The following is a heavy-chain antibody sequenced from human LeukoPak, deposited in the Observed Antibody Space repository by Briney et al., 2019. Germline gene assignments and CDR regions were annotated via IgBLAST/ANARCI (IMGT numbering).Heavy chain of an antibody. CDR2: ISGSGGST. CDR1: GFTSSSYA. D-gene: IGHD3-22*01. CDR3: AEDSLFHYYDNKGLEY. V-gene: IGHV3-23*01. J-gene: IGHJ4*02. Sequence: GGSLRLSCAASGFTSSSYAMSWVRQAPGKGLEWVSAISGSGGSTHYADSVKGRFTISRDNSKNTLYLQMNSLRAEDTAVYYCAEDSLFHYYDNKGLEYWGQGTLVTVSS.